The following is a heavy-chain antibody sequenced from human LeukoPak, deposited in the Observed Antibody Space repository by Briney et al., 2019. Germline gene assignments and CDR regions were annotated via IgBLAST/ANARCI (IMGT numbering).Heavy chain of an antibody. Sequence: ASVKVSCKASGYTFTSYYMHWVRQAPGQGLEWMGWMNPKSGNTGYAQKFLGRVTMTRNTSISTAYMELSRLRSEDTAVYYCARGRVFPGVAPRQVWFDPWGQGTPVAVSS. D-gene: IGHD3-10*01. J-gene: IGHJ5*02. CDR2: MNPKSGNT. V-gene: IGHV1-8*02. CDR1: GYTFTSYY. CDR3: ARGRVFPGVAPRQVWFDP.